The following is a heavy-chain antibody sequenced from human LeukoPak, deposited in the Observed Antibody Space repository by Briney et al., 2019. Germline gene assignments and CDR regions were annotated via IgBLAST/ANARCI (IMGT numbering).Heavy chain of an antibody. J-gene: IGHJ4*02. Sequence: GGSLRLSCAAYGVIFSNCWMTWVRQAPGKDLEWVATINPDGSKVAYVGSVKGRFTISRDNAKNSVYLQMSSLRVEETGVFYCARDRGYSSFDYWGQGALVAVSS. CDR3: ARDRGYSSFDY. D-gene: IGHD2-15*01. CDR1: GVIFSNCW. V-gene: IGHV3-7*01. CDR2: INPDGSKV.